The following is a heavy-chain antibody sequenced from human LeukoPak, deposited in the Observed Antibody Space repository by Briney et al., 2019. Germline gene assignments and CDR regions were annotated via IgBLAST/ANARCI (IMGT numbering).Heavy chain of an antibody. Sequence: GGSLRRSCAASGFSVSSNYMSWVRQAPGKGLEWVSVIYSGGSTYYADSVKGRFTISRDSSKNTLYLQMKSLRAEDTAVYYCARTDETAPAEDFQHWGQGTLVTVSS. V-gene: IGHV3-53*01. CDR2: IYSGGST. J-gene: IGHJ1*01. D-gene: IGHD2-21*02. CDR3: ARTDETAPAEDFQH. CDR1: GFSVSSNY.